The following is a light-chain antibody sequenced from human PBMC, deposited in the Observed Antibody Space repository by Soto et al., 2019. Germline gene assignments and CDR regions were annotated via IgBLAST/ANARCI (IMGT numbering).Light chain of an antibody. CDR3: QKSYSTPIN. CDR1: QDIRSW. J-gene: IGKJ5*01. Sequence: DTQMTQFSTEGSSPLRDGVSNNCRASQDIRSWLAWYQQKPGKAPKLLIYAASSLQSGVPSRFSGSKSGTDFTLTITSLQPEDFAAYYCQKSYSTPINFGQGTRLEIK. V-gene: IGKV1-12*01. CDR2: AAS.